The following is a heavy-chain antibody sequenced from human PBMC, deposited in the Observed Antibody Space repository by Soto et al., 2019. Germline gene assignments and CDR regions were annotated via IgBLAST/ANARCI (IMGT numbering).Heavy chain of an antibody. Sequence: GASVKVSCKGSGGTFSSYAISWVRQAPGQGLEWMGGIIPIFGTANYAQKFQGRVTITADESTSTAYMELSSLRSEDTAVYYCARAAEYCSGGSCYDFYYYYYYGMDVWGQGTTVTVSS. CDR2: IIPIFGTA. CDR3: ARAAEYCSGGSCYDFYYYYYYGMDV. D-gene: IGHD2-15*01. V-gene: IGHV1-69*13. J-gene: IGHJ6*02. CDR1: GGTFSSYA.